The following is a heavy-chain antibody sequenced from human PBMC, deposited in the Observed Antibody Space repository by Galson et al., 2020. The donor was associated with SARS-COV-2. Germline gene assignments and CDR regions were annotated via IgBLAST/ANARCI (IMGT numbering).Heavy chain of an antibody. J-gene: IGHJ5*01. CDR1: GFTFSSYW. D-gene: IGHD1-26*01. V-gene: IGHV3-74*01. CDR3: VASYLVDS. CDR2: INSDGSST. Sequence: GGSLRLSCAASGFTFSSYWMHWVRQAPGKGLVWVSRINSDGSSTSYADSVKGRFTISRDNAKDTLYLQMNSLRVEDTAVYYCVASYLVDSWGQGTLVTVCS.